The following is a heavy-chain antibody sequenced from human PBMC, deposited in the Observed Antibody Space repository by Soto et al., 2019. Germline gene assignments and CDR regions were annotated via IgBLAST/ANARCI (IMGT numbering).Heavy chain of an antibody. Sequence: GGSLRLSCAASGFTFSSYAMHWVRQAPGKGLEWVAVISYDGSNKYYADSVKGRFTISRDNSKNTLYLQMNSLRAEDTAVYYCAREVDPLRLRRSGSWEMTNYYGMDVWGQGTTVTVSS. CDR2: ISYDGSNK. D-gene: IGHD1-26*01. V-gene: IGHV3-30-3*01. CDR3: AREVDPLRLRRSGSWEMTNYYGMDV. CDR1: GFTFSSYA. J-gene: IGHJ6*02.